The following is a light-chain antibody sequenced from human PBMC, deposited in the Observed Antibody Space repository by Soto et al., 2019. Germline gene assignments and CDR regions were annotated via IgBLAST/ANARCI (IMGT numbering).Light chain of an antibody. V-gene: IGKV3-15*01. CDR3: QQYKSWFT. CDR1: QSIDSN. Sequence: IVMTQSPATLSVSPGERATLSCRASQSIDSNLAWYQQKPGQAPRLLIYDASTGATDIPARFSGSGSGTEFTLTISSLQSEGSAVYYCQQYKSWFTFGQGTKLEIK. CDR2: DAS. J-gene: IGKJ2*01.